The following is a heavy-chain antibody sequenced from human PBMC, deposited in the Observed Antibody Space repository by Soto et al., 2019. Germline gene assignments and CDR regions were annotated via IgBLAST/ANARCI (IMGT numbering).Heavy chain of an antibody. J-gene: IGHJ4*02. V-gene: IGHV3-53*01. D-gene: IGHD6-13*01. CDR3: ARDRDSSSWYGY. CDR2: IDSGGGT. Sequence: EVQLVESGGGLIQPGGSLRLSCVASGFTVSSNYMSWVRQAPGKGLEWVSVIDSGGGTNYADSVKGRFTISRDKSKTTVYLQMNSLRADDTAVYYCARDRDSSSWYGYWGQGILVTVSS. CDR1: GFTVSSNY.